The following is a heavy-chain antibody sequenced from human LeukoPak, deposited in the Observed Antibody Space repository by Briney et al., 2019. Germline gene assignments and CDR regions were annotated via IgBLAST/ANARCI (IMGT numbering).Heavy chain of an antibody. Sequence: ASVKASCKASGYTFTSYGISWVRQAPGQGLEWMGWISAYNGNTNYAQKLQGRVTMTTDTSTSTAYMELRSLRSGDTAVYYCARALYYDFWSGYYGAYYYYMDVWGKGTTVTVSS. V-gene: IGHV1-18*01. D-gene: IGHD3-3*01. CDR1: GYTFTSYG. J-gene: IGHJ6*03. CDR2: ISAYNGNT. CDR3: ARALYYDFWSGYYGAYYYYMDV.